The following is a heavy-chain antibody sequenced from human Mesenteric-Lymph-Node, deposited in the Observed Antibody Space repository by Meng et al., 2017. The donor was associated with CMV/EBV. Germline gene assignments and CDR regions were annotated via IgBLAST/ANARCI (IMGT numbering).Heavy chain of an antibody. CDR1: GASINTRSYY. V-gene: IGHV4-39*07. J-gene: IGHJ4*02. D-gene: IGHD4-17*01. CDR3: AGGTTVTTFDY. CDR2: FYYSGTT. Sequence: SETLSLTCTVSGASINTRSYYWGWIRQPPGKGLEWIGSFYYSGTTYYNLSLKSRVTMLVDTSNNVFSLKLSSVTAADTAVYYCAGGTTVTTFDYWGQGTLVTVSS.